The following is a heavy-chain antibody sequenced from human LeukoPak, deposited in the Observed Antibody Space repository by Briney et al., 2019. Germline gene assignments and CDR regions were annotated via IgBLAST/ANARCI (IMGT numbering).Heavy chain of an antibody. J-gene: IGHJ3*02. Sequence: GGSLRLSCKGSGYSYTTYWIGWVRQMPGKGLEWMGIIYPADSDTRYSPSFQGQVTISADKSITTAYLQWSSLKASDTAMYYCARLGYSGTYVGSFDIWGQGTMVTVSS. CDR2: IYPADSDT. CDR1: GYSYTTYW. D-gene: IGHD1-26*01. V-gene: IGHV5-51*01. CDR3: ARLGYSGTYVGSFDI.